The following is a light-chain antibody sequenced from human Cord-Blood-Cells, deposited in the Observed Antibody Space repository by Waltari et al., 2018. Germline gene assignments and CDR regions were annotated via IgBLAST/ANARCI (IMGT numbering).Light chain of an antibody. CDR3: SSYTSSSTDVV. CDR1: SSDVGGYNY. Sequence: QSALTQPASVSGSPGQSITISCTGTSSDVGGYNYVSWYQQHPGKAPKLMIYDVSNRPLGVSNRFSGSNSGNTASLTISGLQAEDEADYYCSSYTSSSTDVVFGGVTKLTVL. J-gene: IGLJ2*01. V-gene: IGLV2-14*01. CDR2: DVS.